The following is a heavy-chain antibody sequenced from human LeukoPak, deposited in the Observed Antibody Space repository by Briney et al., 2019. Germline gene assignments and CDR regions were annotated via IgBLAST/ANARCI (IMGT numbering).Heavy chain of an antibody. CDR3: ARDASSSGWYSGDY. V-gene: IGHV1-8*01. CDR1: GYTFTSYD. Sequence: GASVKVSCKASGYTFTSYDINWVRQATGQGLERMGWMNPNSGNTGYAQKFQGRVTMTRNTSISTAYMELSSLRSDDTAVYYCARDASSSGWYSGDYWGQGTLVTVSS. D-gene: IGHD6-19*01. J-gene: IGHJ4*02. CDR2: MNPNSGNT.